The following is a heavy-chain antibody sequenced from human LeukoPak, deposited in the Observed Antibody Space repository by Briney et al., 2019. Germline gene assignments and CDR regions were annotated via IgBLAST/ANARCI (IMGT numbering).Heavy chain of an antibody. J-gene: IGHJ4*02. V-gene: IGHV3-23*01. Sequence: GGSLRLSCAASGFTFSSYAMIWVRQAPGKGLDWVSSISDNGDDTYYADSVKGRFTISRDKSTNTPYLQMNSLRADDTAVYYCAKGYYGNYVAVDYWGQGTLVTVSS. CDR3: AKGYYGNYVAVDY. D-gene: IGHD4-11*01. CDR1: GFTFSSYA. CDR2: ISDNGDDT.